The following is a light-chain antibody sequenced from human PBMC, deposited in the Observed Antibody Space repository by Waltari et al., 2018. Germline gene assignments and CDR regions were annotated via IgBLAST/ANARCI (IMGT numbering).Light chain of an antibody. CDR3: SSYTLKNTVI. Sequence: QSALTQPASVSGSPGQSITISCTGSPSDIGTYEFVSWYQHHPGKAPNLFIYEVFFLHSRVPSRFSGSTSGNTASLTVSGLQAEDEAVYYCSSYTLKNTVIFGGGTKLTVL. J-gene: IGLJ2*01. CDR2: EVF. V-gene: IGLV2-14*01. CDR1: PSDIGTYEF.